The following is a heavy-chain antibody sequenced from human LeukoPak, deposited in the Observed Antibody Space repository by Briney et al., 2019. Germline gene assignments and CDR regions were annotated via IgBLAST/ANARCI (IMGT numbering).Heavy chain of an antibody. J-gene: IGHJ4*02. D-gene: IGHD2-15*01. V-gene: IGHV3-43*02. CDR1: GFTFGSYA. Sequence: PGGSLRLSCAASGFTFGSYAMHWVRQAPGKGLEWVSLISGDGGSTYYADSVKGRFTISRDNSKNSLYLQMNSLRTEDTALYYCAKDIQTVYCSGGSCYGFDYWGQGTLVTVSS. CDR3: AKDIQTVYCSGGSCYGFDY. CDR2: ISGDGGST.